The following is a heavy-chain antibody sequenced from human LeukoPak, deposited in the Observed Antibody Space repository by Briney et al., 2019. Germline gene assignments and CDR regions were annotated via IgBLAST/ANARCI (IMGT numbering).Heavy chain of an antibody. CDR3: ARGGYISSYYGWFDP. Sequence: ASVKVSCKASGYIFTDYYLYWVRQAPGQGLELMGWINPNSGGTNYAQKFQGRVTVTRDTSISIVYMELSRLTSDDTAVYYCARGGYISSYYGWFDPWGQGTLVTVSS. CDR1: GYIFTDYY. D-gene: IGHD6-13*01. V-gene: IGHV1-2*02. CDR2: INPNSGGT. J-gene: IGHJ5*02.